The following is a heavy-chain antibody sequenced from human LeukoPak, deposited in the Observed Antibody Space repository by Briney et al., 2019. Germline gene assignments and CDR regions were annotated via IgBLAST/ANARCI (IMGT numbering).Heavy chain of an antibody. CDR2: IISSSSYI. J-gene: IGHJ4*02. V-gene: IGHV3-21*01. D-gene: IGHD2-15*01. CDR1: GSTFSSYS. CDR3: ARDHCSGGSCYPIFDY. Sequence: GGSLRFSFAASGSTFSSYSMNGFRRAPGKGLDWVSSIISSSSYIYYADSVKGRFTISRDNAKNSLYLQMNSLRAEDTAVYYCARDHCSGGSCYPIFDYWGQGTLVTVSS.